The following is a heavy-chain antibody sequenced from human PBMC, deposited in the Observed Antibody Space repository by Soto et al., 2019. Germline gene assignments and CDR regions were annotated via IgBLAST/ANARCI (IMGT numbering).Heavy chain of an antibody. V-gene: IGHV3-30*18. Sequence: PGGSLRLSCAASGFTFSSYGMHWVRQAPGKGLEWVAVISYDGSNKYYADSVKGRFTISRDNSKNTLYLQMNSLRAEDTAVYYCAKDRASSWSPPYYYYGMDVWGQGTTVTVSS. J-gene: IGHJ6*02. CDR3: AKDRASSWSPPYYYYGMDV. CDR2: ISYDGSNK. CDR1: GFTFSSYG. D-gene: IGHD6-13*01.